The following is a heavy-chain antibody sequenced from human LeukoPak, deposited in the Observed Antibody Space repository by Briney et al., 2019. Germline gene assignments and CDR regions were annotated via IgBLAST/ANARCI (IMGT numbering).Heavy chain of an antibody. CDR1: GVSISTYY. D-gene: IGHD3-16*01. CDR3: ARDLPRENSYAYGFWFDP. J-gene: IGHJ5*02. V-gene: IGHV4-4*07. CDR2: MYIGGTR. Sequence: SETLSLTCSVSGVSISTYYWTWIRQPAGKGLEWIGRMYIGGTRKYNPSLKSRVTMSIDTSKNQFSLKLSSVTAADTAVYYCARDLPRENSYAYGFWFDPWGQGTLVTVSS.